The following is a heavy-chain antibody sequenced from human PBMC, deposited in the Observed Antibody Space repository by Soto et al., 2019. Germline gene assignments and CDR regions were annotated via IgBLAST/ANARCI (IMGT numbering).Heavy chain of an antibody. CDR2: INDSGST. Sequence: SETLSLTCAVYGGSVRGYYWSWIRQPPGKGLEWIGEINDSGSTKYNPSLKSRVTISVDTSKNQFSLILNSVTAADTAVYYCGRVELNWGEGARVTGSS. V-gene: IGHV4-34*09. J-gene: IGHJ4*01. CDR3: GRVELN. CDR1: GGSVRGYY. D-gene: IGHD1-26*01.